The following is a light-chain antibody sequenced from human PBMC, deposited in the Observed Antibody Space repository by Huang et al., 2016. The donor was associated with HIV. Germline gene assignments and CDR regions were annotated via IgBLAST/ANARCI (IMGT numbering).Light chain of an antibody. J-gene: IGKJ3*01. V-gene: IGKV3-11*01. CDR1: KSVSSC. CDR3: QQRSSGIT. CDR2: ESS. Sequence: EIVLTQSPATLPLSPGERATPPCRASKSVSSCLAWYQQKPGQAPRLLIYESSNRATGIPARFSGSGSGTDFTLTISSLEPEDFAVYYCQQRSSGITFGPGTKVDIK.